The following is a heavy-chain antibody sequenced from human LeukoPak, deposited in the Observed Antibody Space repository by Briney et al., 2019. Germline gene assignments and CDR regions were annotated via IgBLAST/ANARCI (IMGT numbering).Heavy chain of an antibody. V-gene: IGHV3-9*01. Sequence: PGGSLRLSCAASGFTFSSYWMHWVRQAPGKGLEWVSGISWNSGSIGYADSVKGRFTISRDNAKNSLYLQMNSLRAEDTALYYCAKVSSWYDNWFDPWGQGTLVTVSS. CDR2: ISWNSGSI. J-gene: IGHJ5*02. D-gene: IGHD6-13*01. CDR3: AKVSSWYDNWFDP. CDR1: GFTFSSYW.